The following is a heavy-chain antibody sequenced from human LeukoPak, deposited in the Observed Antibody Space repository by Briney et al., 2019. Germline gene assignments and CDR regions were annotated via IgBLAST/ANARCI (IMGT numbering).Heavy chain of an antibody. D-gene: IGHD5-12*01. J-gene: IGHJ4*02. V-gene: IGHV4-34*01. Sequence: PSETLSLTCAVYGGSFSGYYWMWLRQPPGKGLEGFGEINHSGSTNYNPSLKSRVTISVDTSKNQFSLKLSSVTAADTAVYYCARHPLGSYSGYDHRPSGYFDSWGQGTLVTVSS. CDR3: ARHPLGSYSGYDHRPSGYFDS. CDR1: GGSFSGYY. CDR2: INHSGST.